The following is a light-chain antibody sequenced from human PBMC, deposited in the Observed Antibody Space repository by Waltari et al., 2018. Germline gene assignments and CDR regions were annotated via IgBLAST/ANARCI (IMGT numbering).Light chain of an antibody. Sequence: DIQKTQSPSTLSASAADRVTITCRASKSIRSWLAWYQQKPGKAPNFLIHKASSLESGVPSRFSGSGSGTEFTLTISSLQPDDFATYYCQQYDTFPWAFGQGTTVEIK. CDR1: KSIRSW. CDR2: KAS. V-gene: IGKV1-5*03. CDR3: QQYDTFPWA. J-gene: IGKJ1*01.